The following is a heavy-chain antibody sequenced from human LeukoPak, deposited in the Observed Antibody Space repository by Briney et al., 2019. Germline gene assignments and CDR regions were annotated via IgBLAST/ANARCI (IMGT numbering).Heavy chain of an antibody. D-gene: IGHD1-7*01. Sequence: SETLSLTCTVSGCSVSSGSYYWSWLRQPPGKGLEWIGYIYYSGSTNYNPSLKSRVTISVDTSKNQFSLKMSSVTAADTAVYYCARALWYGTGTTYYYYGMDVWGQGTTVTV. CDR2: IYYSGST. CDR1: GCSVSSGSYY. CDR3: ARALWYGTGTTYYYYGMDV. V-gene: IGHV4-61*01. J-gene: IGHJ6*02.